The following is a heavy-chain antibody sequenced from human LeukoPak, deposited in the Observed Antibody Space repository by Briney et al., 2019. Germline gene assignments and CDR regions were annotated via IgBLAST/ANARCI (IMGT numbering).Heavy chain of an antibody. CDR1: GFTFNKYD. CDR2: VSTAGNT. Sequence: PGGSLRLSCAASGFTFNKYDMHWVRQATGKSLEWVSGVSTAGNTYYPGSVRGRFTISRENAQNSLYLQMDNLRAEDTAVYYCARRTGTYYFGHWGQGALVTVSS. D-gene: IGHD3-10*01. V-gene: IGHV3-13*01. J-gene: IGHJ4*02. CDR3: ARRTGTYYFGH.